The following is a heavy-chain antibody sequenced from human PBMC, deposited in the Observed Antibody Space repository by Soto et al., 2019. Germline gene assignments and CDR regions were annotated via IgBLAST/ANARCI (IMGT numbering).Heavy chain of an antibody. Sequence: ASVKVSCKASGYTFASYSIRWMRQAPGQGLEWMGWISAYNGNTNYAQKLQGRVTMTTDTSTSTAYMELRSLRSDDTAVYYCARDPPPTDYCGQGTLVTVSS. CDR2: ISAYNGNT. J-gene: IGHJ4*01. V-gene: IGHV1-18*01. CDR1: GYTFASYS. CDR3: ARDPPPTDY.